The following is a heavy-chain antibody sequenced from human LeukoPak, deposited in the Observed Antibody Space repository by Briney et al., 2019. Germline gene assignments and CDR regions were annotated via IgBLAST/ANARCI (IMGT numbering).Heavy chain of an antibody. V-gene: IGHV1-24*01. J-gene: IGHJ6*03. CDR1: GYTFTGYY. D-gene: IGHD6-6*01. CDR3: ATREYSSSSSYYYYYMDV. CDR2: FDPEDGET. Sequence: ASVKVSCKASGYTFTGYYMHWVRQAPGKGLEWMGGFDPEDGETIYAQKFQGRVTMTEDTSTDTAYMELSSLRSEDTAVYYCATREYSSSSSYYYYYMDVWGKGTTVTVSS.